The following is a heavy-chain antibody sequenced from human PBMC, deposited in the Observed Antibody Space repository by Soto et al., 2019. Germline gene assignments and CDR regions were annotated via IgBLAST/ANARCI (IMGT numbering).Heavy chain of an antibody. CDR2: IYYSEST. J-gene: IGHJ3*02. D-gene: IGHD6-13*01. V-gene: IGHV4-59*02. Sequence: QVQLQESGPGLVKPSETLSLTCTVSGGSVTNYYWNWIRQPPGKGLDWIGYIYYSESTNYNPSLKSRVTISVDTSKQQVSLRLNSVTAADTAVYYCARGRRYSRRHDALDIWGQGTSVTVSS. CDR1: GGSVTNYY. CDR3: ARGRRYSRRHDALDI.